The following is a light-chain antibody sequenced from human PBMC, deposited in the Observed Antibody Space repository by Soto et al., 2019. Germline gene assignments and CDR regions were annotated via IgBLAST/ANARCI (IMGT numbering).Light chain of an antibody. CDR3: QQSYSSPWT. CDR2: KAS. Sequence: DIQMTQSPSTLSGSVGDRVTITCRASQTISSWLAWYQQKPGKAPKLLIYKASTLKSGVPSRFSGSGSGTDFTLTIRSLQPEDFATYFCQQSYSSPWTFGQGTKVEIK. CDR1: QTISSW. J-gene: IGKJ1*01. V-gene: IGKV1-5*03.